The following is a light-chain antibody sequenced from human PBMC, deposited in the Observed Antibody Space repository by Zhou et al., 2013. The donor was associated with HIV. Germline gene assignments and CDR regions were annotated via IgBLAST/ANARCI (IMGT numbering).Light chain of an antibody. J-gene: IGKJ1*01. Sequence: DIQMTQSPSTLSASVGDTVTINCRASQTISHSLAWYQQKPGKAPKLLIYKGSTLENGVPSRFSGDGSGTEFTLSISSLQPEDFATYYCQQYYDYLWTFGHGTKV. CDR3: QQYYDYLWT. CDR1: QTISHS. CDR2: KGS. V-gene: IGKV1-5*03.